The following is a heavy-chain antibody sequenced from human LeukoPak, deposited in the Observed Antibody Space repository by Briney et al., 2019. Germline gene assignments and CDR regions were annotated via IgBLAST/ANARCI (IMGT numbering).Heavy chain of an antibody. CDR3: ARVLPGATQAY. Sequence: ASVKVSCKASGGTFSSYAISWVRQAPGQGLEWMGGIIPIFGTANYAQKFQGRVTITADESTSTAYMELSSLRSDDTAVYYCARVLPGATQAYWGQGTLVTVSS. V-gene: IGHV1-69*13. J-gene: IGHJ4*02. CDR1: GGTFSSYA. D-gene: IGHD1-26*01. CDR2: IIPIFGTA.